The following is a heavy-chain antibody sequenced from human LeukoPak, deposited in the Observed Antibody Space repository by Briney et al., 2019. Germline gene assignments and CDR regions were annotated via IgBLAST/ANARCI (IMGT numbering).Heavy chain of an antibody. V-gene: IGHV4-34*01. CDR3: ASRRPQLKPIDY. CDR2: INHSEST. J-gene: IGHJ4*02. Sequence: PSETLSLTCAVYGGSFSGYYWSWIRQPPGKGLEWIGEINHSESTNYNPSLKSRVTISVDTSKNQFSLKLSSVTAADTAVYYCASRRPQLKPIDYWGQGTLVTVSS. D-gene: IGHD1-1*01. CDR1: GGSFSGYY.